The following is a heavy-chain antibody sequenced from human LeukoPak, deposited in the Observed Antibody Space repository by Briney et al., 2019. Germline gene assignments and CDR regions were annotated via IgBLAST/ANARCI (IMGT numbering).Heavy chain of an antibody. Sequence: GGSLRLSCAASGFTFSSYEMNWVRQAPGKGLEWVSLIYSGGSTYYADSVKGRFTISRDNSKNTLYLQMNSLRAGDTAVYYCARALGSSGRGAFDIWGQGTMVTVSS. CDR3: ARALGSSGRGAFDI. CDR2: IYSGGST. V-gene: IGHV3-66*01. D-gene: IGHD6-19*01. CDR1: GFTFSSYE. J-gene: IGHJ3*02.